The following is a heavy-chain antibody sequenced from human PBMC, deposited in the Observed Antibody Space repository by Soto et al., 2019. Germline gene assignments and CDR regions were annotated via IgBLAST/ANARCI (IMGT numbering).Heavy chain of an antibody. J-gene: IGHJ6*02. CDR2: ISYDGGNK. CDR3: ARAPSDNYDFWSGYYYGMDV. Sequence: GGSLRLSCAASGFTFSSYAMHWVRQAPGKGLEWVAVISYDGGNKYYADSVKGRFTISRDNSKNTLYLQMNSLRAEDTAVYYCARAPSDNYDFWSGYYYGMDVWGQGTTVTVSS. D-gene: IGHD3-3*01. V-gene: IGHV3-30-3*01. CDR1: GFTFSSYA.